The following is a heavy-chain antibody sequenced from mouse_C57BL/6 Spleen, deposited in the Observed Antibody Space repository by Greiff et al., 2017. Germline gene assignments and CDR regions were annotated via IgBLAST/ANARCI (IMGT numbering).Heavy chain of an antibody. J-gene: IGHJ4*01. D-gene: IGHD2-4*01. Sequence: QVQLQQSGPELVKPGASVKISCKASGYSFTSYYIHWVKQRPGQGLEWIGWIYPGSGNTKYNEKFKGKGTLTADTSSSTAYMQLSSLTSEDSAVYYCARGGNIYYDYDEDARDYWGQGTSVTVSS. CDR2: IYPGSGNT. CDR3: ARGGNIYYDYDEDARDY. CDR1: GYSFTSYY. V-gene: IGHV1-66*01.